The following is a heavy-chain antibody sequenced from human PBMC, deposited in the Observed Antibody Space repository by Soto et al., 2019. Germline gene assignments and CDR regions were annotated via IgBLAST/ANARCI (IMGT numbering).Heavy chain of an antibody. Sequence: SETLSLTCTVSNGSISASYWSWIRQPPGKALEWIGYIYYSGSTYYNPSLKSRVTMSVDTSKNQFSLKLTSVTAADTAVYYCAKEKISTSCCNWFDPWGQGTLVTVSS. V-gene: IGHV4-59*01. D-gene: IGHD2-2*01. CDR1: NGSISASY. J-gene: IGHJ5*02. CDR3: AKEKISTSCCNWFDP. CDR2: IYYSGST.